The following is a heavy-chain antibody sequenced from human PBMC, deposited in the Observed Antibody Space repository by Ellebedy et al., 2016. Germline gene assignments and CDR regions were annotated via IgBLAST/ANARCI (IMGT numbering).Heavy chain of an antibody. J-gene: IGHJ5*02. V-gene: IGHV1-18*01. CDR1: GYTFTSYD. CDR3: ARDRRYCSGGSCYSGFDP. Sequence: ASVKVSCKASGYTFTSYDINWVRQAPGQGLEWMGWISAYNGNTNYAQKLQGRVTMTTDTSTSTAYMELRSLRSDDTAVYYCARDRRYCSGGSCYSGFDPWGQGTLVTVSS. CDR2: ISAYNGNT. D-gene: IGHD2-15*01.